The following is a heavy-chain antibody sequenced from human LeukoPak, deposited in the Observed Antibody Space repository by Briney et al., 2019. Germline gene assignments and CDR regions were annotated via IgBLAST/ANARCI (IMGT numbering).Heavy chain of an antibody. D-gene: IGHD3-10*01. Sequence: GGSLRLSCAASGFTFSNYAVSWVRQAPGRGLEWVLGISNSGGDTQYADSVKGRFTISRDNSKNTLYLQMNSLRAEDTAVYYCAKSRSYTVRDAFEIWGQGTKVTVSS. CDR1: GFTFSNYA. CDR2: ISNSGGDT. J-gene: IGHJ3*02. CDR3: AKSRSYTVRDAFEI. V-gene: IGHV3-23*01.